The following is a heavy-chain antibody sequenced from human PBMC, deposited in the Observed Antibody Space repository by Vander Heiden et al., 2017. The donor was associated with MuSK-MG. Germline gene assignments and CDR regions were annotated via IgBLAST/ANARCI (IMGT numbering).Heavy chain of an antibody. CDR1: GFPFSSSG. D-gene: IGHD2-15*01. Sequence: QVQLVESGVGVVQPGRSLRLPCAASGFPFSSSGLHWVRQAPGKGLEWVAVISYDGSNKYYADSVKGRFTISRDNSKNTLYLQMNSLRAEDTAVYYCAKDSRYCSGGSCYSPYYYYGMDVWGQGTTVTVSS. CDR3: AKDSRYCSGGSCYSPYYYYGMDV. CDR2: ISYDGSNK. J-gene: IGHJ6*02. V-gene: IGHV3-30*18.